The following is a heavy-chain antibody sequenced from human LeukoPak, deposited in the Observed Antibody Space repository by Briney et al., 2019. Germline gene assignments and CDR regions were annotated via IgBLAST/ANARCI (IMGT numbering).Heavy chain of an antibody. V-gene: IGHV3-30*04. D-gene: IGHD3-10*01. CDR2: ISYDGSNK. Sequence: GGSLRLSCAASGFTFSSYAMHWVRQAPGKGLEWVAVISYDGSNKYYADSVKGRFTISRDNSKNTLYLQMNSLRAEDTAVYYCARDPNRGPTSLWFGERDFDYWGQGTLVTVSS. CDR3: ARDPNRGPTSLWFGERDFDY. J-gene: IGHJ4*02. CDR1: GFTFSSYA.